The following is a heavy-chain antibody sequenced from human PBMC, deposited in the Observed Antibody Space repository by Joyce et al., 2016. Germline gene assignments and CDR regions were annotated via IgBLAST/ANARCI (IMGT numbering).Heavy chain of an antibody. Sequence: QVQLVQSGPELKRPGASVRVSCKASRYTFTAYSMHWVRQAPGGGLEWIGWIDPKTDDTKYAQRFQGRVTMTRDTSFNTVDMELRRLSSDDMATYYCAREGSRDGYWDYWGQGTLVTVSS. D-gene: IGHD3-10*01. CDR2: IDPKTDDT. V-gene: IGHV1-2*02. CDR3: AREGSRDGYWDY. CDR1: RYTFTAYS. J-gene: IGHJ4*02.